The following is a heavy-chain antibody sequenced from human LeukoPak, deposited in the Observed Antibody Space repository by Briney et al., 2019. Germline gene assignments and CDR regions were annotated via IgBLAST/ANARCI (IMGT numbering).Heavy chain of an antibody. D-gene: IGHD6-19*01. J-gene: IGHJ4*02. CDR2: IRGSGGST. CDR1: GFTFSSYA. CDR3: AKVPPGIAVAGHFDY. V-gene: IGHV3-23*01. Sequence: GGSLRLSCPASGFTFSSYAMSWARQPPGKGLEGASAIRGSGGSTYYADSVKGRFTISRDNSKNTLYLQMNSLRAEDTAVYYCAKVPPGIAVAGHFDYWGQGTLVTVSS.